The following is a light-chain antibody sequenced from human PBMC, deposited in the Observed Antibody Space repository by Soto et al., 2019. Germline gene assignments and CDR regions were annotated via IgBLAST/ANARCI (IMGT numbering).Light chain of an antibody. CDR1: SSDVGGYNY. V-gene: IGLV2-11*01. CDR3: CSYAGSYVV. Sequence: QSVLTQPRSVSGSPGQSVTISCTGNSSDVGGYNYVSWYQQHPGKAPKLMTYDVSKRPSGVPDRFSGSKSGNTASLTISGLQAEDEADYYCCSYAGSYVVFGGGTKLTVL. J-gene: IGLJ2*01. CDR2: DVS.